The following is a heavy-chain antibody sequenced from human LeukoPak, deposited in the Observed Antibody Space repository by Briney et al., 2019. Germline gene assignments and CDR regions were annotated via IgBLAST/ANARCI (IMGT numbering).Heavy chain of an antibody. CDR2: IYYSGST. CDR1: GGSISSSSYY. Sequence: SETLSLTCTVSGGSISSSSYYWGWIRQPPGKGLEWIGSIYYSGSTYYNPSLKSRVTISVDTSKNQFSLKLSSVTAADTAVYYCARGDYGSGSYYLPFDYWGQGTLVTVSS. D-gene: IGHD3-10*01. CDR3: ARGDYGSGSYYLPFDY. V-gene: IGHV4-39*07. J-gene: IGHJ4*02.